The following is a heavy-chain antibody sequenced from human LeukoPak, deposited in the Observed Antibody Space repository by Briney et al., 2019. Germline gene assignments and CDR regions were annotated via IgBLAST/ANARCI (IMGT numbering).Heavy chain of an antibody. CDR2: IIGSGVST. V-gene: IGHV3-23*01. J-gene: IGHJ4*02. CDR1: GFTFSSYA. D-gene: IGHD2-21*02. CDR3: AKEVGWRQAVDY. Sequence: GGSLRLSCAASGFTFSSYAMSWVRQAPGKGLEWVSAIIGSGVSTDYADSVKGRFTITRDNSKNTLYLQMNSLRAEDTAVDYCAKEVGWRQAVDYWGGGTVVTVSA.